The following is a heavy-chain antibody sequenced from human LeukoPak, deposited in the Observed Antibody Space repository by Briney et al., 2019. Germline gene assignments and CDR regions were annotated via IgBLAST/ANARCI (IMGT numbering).Heavy chain of an antibody. V-gene: IGHV4-31*03. CDR1: GGSISSGGYY. J-gene: IGHJ4*02. D-gene: IGHD2-2*03. CDR3: ARSPVGIVVVQAAIPFDY. CDR2: IYYSGST. Sequence: PSETLSLTCTVSGGSISSGGYYWSWIRQHPGKGLEWIGYIYYSGSTYYNPSLKSRVTISVDTSKNQFSLKLSSVTAADTAVYYCARSPVGIVVVQAAIPFDYWGQGTLVTVSS.